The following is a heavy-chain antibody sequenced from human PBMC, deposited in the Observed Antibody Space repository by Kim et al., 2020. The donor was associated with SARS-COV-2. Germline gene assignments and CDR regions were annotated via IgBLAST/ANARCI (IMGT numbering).Heavy chain of an antibody. V-gene: IGHV4-34*01. D-gene: IGHD5-12*01. J-gene: IGHJ4*02. CDR3: ARFRGYSGYVGY. Sequence: NSNPPLKRRVTRSVDTSKNQFSLTLSSVTAADTAVYYCARFRGYSGYVGYWGQGTLVTVSS.